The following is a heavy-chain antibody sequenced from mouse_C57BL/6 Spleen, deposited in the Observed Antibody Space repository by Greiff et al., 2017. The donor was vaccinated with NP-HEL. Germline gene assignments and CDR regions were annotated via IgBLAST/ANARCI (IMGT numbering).Heavy chain of an antibody. CDR1: GFSLTSYG. CDR2: IWGDGST. V-gene: IGHV2-3*01. CDR3: AKGERDWYFDV. J-gene: IGHJ1*03. Sequence: QVQLKESGPGLVAPSQSLSITCTVSGFSLTSYGVSWVRQPPGKGLEWLGVIWGDGSTNYHSALIPRLSISKDNSKSQVFLNLNSLHTYVTATYYCAKGERDWYFDVWGTGTTVTVSS.